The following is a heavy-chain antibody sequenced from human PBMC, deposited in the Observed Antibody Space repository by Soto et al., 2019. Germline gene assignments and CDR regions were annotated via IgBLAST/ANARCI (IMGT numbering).Heavy chain of an antibody. Sequence: PSETLSLTCAVYGGSFSGYYWSWIRQPPGKGLEWIGEINHSGSTNYNPSLKSRVTISVDTSKNQFSLKLSSVTAADTAVYYCARAPLPYYYDSSGLDYWGQGTLVTVS. CDR1: GGSFSGYY. J-gene: IGHJ4*02. D-gene: IGHD3-22*01. V-gene: IGHV4-34*01. CDR3: ARAPLPYYYDSSGLDY. CDR2: INHSGST.